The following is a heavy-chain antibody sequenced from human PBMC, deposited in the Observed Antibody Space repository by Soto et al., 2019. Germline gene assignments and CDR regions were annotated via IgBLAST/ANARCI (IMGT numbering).Heavy chain of an antibody. J-gene: IGHJ3*02. D-gene: IGHD3-16*01. CDR3: AKGRGRGDEFNS. CDR2: IDNGGTNT. V-gene: IGHV3-74*01. Sequence: GGSLRLSCAGSGYNFGGFWMHWVRQAPGKGLVWVSRIDNGGTNTVYADAVKGRFTISRDNAKNTLYLQMNSLRAEDTAVYYWAKGRGRGDEFNSGGQGTMVTVSS. CDR1: GYNFGGFW.